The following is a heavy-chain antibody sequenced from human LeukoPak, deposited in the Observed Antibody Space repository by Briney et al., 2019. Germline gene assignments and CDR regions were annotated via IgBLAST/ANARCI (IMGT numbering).Heavy chain of an antibody. CDR3: ARVPPIYDFWSSNYFDY. J-gene: IGHJ4*02. CDR1: GGSFSGYY. D-gene: IGHD3-3*01. Sequence: SETLSLTCAVYGGSFSGYYWSWIRQPPGKGLEWIGEINHSGSTNYNPSLKSRVTISVDTSKNQFSLKLSSVTAADTAVYYCARVPPIYDFWSSNYFDYWGQGTLVTVSS. CDR2: INHSGST. V-gene: IGHV4-34*01.